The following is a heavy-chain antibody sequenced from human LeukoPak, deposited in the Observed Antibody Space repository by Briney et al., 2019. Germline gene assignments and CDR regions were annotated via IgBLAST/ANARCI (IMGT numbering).Heavy chain of an antibody. Sequence: PGGSLRLSCSASGFTFSSYAMHWVRQAPGKGLEYVSAISSNGGSTYYADSVKGRFTISRDNSKNTLYLQMNSLRAEDTAVYYCAKDRTGSSLDWFDPWGQGTLVTVSS. V-gene: IGHV3-64*04. J-gene: IGHJ5*02. CDR1: GFTFSSYA. D-gene: IGHD1-14*01. CDR2: ISSNGGST. CDR3: AKDRTGSSLDWFDP.